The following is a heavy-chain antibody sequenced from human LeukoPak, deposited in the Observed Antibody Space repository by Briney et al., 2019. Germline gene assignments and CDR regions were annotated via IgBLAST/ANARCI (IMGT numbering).Heavy chain of an antibody. CDR2: INHSGST. CDR1: GGTFSGYY. V-gene: IGHV4-34*01. Sequence: SETLSLTRAVYGGTFSGYYWIWIRQPPGKGLEWIGEINHSGSTNYNPSLKSRVTISVDTSKNQFSLKLSSVTAADTAVYYCARGRAPWSGKYPLIGMDVWGQGTTVTVSS. CDR3: ARGRAPWSGKYPLIGMDV. D-gene: IGHD3-3*01. J-gene: IGHJ6*02.